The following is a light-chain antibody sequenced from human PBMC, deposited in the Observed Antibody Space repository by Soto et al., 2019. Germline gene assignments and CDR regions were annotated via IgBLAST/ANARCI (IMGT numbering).Light chain of an antibody. CDR1: QGISDY. Sequence: DIQLTQSPSFLSASVGDRVTITCRASQGISDYLAWYQQKPGKAPNLLIYASSTLQSGVPSRFSGSGSGTEFTLTISSLQPEDFATYYCQQLNNYPPAFGQGTRMDIK. J-gene: IGKJ5*01. CDR3: QQLNNYPPA. CDR2: ASS. V-gene: IGKV1-9*01.